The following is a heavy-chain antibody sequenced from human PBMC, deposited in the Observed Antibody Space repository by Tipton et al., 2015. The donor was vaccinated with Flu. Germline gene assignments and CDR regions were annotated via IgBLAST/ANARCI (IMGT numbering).Heavy chain of an antibody. V-gene: IGHV3-21*01. Sequence: VQLVQSGGGLVKPGGSLRLSCAASGFTFSNAWMSWVRQTPGKGLEWVSSISTTGSYTQYGDSVKGRFTISRDNAKNSLSLQMNSLRAEDTAVYYCVPDVIVVASAQHWGQGTLVTVSA. J-gene: IGHJ1*01. D-gene: IGHD2-15*01. CDR3: VPDVIVVASAQH. CDR1: GFTFSNAW. CDR2: ISTTGSYT.